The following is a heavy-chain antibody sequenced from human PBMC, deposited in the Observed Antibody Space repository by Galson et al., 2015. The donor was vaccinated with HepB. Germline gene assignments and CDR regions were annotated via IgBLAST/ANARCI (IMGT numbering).Heavy chain of an antibody. Sequence: SLRLSCAASGFTFNNYVMSWVRQAPGKGLKWVSSISGGVGTTYYGDSVKGRFSMSRDNSRTTLYLQMNSLRVEDTAIYYCAKEGILLWRYGMDVWGQGTTVTVSS. CDR2: ISGGVGTT. CDR1: GFTFNNYV. CDR3: AKEGILLWRYGMDV. J-gene: IGHJ6*02. V-gene: IGHV3-23*01. D-gene: IGHD3-10*01.